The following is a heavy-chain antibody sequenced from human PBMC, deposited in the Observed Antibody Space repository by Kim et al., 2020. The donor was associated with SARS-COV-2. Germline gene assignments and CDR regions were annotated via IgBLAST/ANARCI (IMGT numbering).Heavy chain of an antibody. CDR2: ISGSGGST. J-gene: IGHJ4*02. D-gene: IGHD6-13*01. Sequence: GGSLRLSCAASGFTFSSYAMSWVRQAPGKGLEWVSAISGSGGSTYYADSVKGRFTISRDNSKNTLYLQMNSLRAEDTAVYYCAKGPYSSSWYGTLYFDYWGQGTLVTVSS. CDR3: AKGPYSSSWYGTLYFDY. CDR1: GFTFSSYA. V-gene: IGHV3-23*01.